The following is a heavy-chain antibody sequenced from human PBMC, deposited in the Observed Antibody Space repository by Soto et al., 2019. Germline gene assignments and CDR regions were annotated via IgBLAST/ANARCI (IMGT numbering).Heavy chain of an antibody. CDR3: AKPYAEEYYYYYMDV. D-gene: IGHD3-16*01. Sequence: GSLRLCCAASGLTFSSYAMSWVRQAPGKGLEWVSAISGSGGGTYYADSVKGRFTISRDNSKNTLYLQMNSLRAEDTAVYYCAKPYAEEYYYYYMDVWGKGTTVTVSS. CDR2: ISGSGGGT. V-gene: IGHV3-23*01. CDR1: GLTFSSYA. J-gene: IGHJ6*03.